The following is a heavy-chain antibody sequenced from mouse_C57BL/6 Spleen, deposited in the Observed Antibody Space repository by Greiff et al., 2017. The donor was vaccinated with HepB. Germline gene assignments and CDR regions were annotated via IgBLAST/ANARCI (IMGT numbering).Heavy chain of an antibody. J-gene: IGHJ4*01. CDR3: ARQGGDYAMDY. Sequence: EVKLVESGGGLVKPGGSLKLSCAASGFTFSSYTMSWVRQTPEKRLEWVATISGGGGNTYYPDSVKGRFTISRDNAKNTLYLQMSSLRSEDTALYYCARQGGDYAMDYWGQGTSVTVSS. D-gene: IGHD1-1*02. V-gene: IGHV5-9*01. CDR2: ISGGGGNT. CDR1: GFTFSSYT.